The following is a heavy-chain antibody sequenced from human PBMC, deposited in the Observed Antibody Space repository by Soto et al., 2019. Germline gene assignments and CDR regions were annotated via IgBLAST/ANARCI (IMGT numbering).Heavy chain of an antibody. CDR3: ASRDPGTSVDD. Sequence: SDTLSLTCAVSGGSFTSNNWWTWVRQPPGQGLEWIGEIYRTASNNHNPTPQSRVTISLDKPENQFSLKVTSLTAADTAGYYCASRDPGTSVDDWGQGTLVTVSS. CDR1: GGSFTSNNW. CDR2: IYRTASN. J-gene: IGHJ4*02. V-gene: IGHV4-4*02. D-gene: IGHD1-7*01.